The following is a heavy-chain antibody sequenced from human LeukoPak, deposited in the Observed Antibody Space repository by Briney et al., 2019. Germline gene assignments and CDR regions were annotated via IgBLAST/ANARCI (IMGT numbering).Heavy chain of an antibody. CDR1: GYTFTGYY. CDR2: INPNSGGT. CDR3: ARGLGWELHSDYFDY. D-gene: IGHD1-26*01. Sequence: ASVKVSCKASGYTFTGYYMHWVRQAPGQGLEWMGRINPNSGGTNYAQKFQGRVTMTRDTSIRTAYMELSRLRSDDTAVYYCARGLGWELHSDYFDYWGQGTLVTVSS. V-gene: IGHV1-2*06. J-gene: IGHJ4*02.